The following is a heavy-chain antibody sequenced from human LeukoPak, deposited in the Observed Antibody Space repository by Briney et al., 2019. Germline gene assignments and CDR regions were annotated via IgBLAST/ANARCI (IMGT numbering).Heavy chain of an antibody. Sequence: KASETLSLTCAVYGGSFSGYYWSWIRQPPGKGLEWIGEINHSGSTNYNPSLKSRVTISVDTSKNQFSLKLSSVTAADTAVYYCAGEAIAVAGTRWFDPWGQGTLVTVSS. CDR3: AGEAIAVAGTRWFDP. CDR1: GGSFSGYY. J-gene: IGHJ5*02. V-gene: IGHV4-34*01. D-gene: IGHD6-19*01. CDR2: INHSGST.